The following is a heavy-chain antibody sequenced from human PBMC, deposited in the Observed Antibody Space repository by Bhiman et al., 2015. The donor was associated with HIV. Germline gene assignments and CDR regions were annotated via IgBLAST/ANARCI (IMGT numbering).Heavy chain of an antibody. CDR2: INSDGTST. CDR3: AKDTSLYGAVAGSGGYYYYYGMDV. V-gene: IGHV3-74*01. Sequence: EVQLVESGGGLVQPGGSLRLSCAASGFTFSNYWMHWVRQAPGKGLVWVSRINSDGTSTTYADSVKGRFTISRDSAKNSLYLQMNSLRPEDTALYYCAKDTSLYGAVAGSGGYYYYYGMDVWGQGTTVTVSS. J-gene: IGHJ6*02. D-gene: IGHD6-13*01. CDR1: GFTFSNYW.